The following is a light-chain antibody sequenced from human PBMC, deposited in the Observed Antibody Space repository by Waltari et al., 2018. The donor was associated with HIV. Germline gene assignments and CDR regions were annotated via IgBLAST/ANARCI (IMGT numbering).Light chain of an antibody. Sequence: QSVLTQPPSVSGAPGQRVTISCTGSSSNLGAGYEVYRYQQLHGTGPTLLIYDINNRPSGVPDRFSGSKSGTSASLAITGLQAEDEADYYCQSYDSSLSGVLFGGGTKLTVL. CDR2: DIN. V-gene: IGLV1-40*01. J-gene: IGLJ2*01. CDR3: QSYDSSLSGVL. CDR1: SSNLGAGYE.